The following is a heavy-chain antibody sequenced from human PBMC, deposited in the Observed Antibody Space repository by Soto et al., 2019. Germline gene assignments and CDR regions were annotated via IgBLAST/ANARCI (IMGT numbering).Heavy chain of an antibody. CDR1: GFTCSNYA. CDR2: IGIDSRTT. D-gene: IGHD3-3*01. V-gene: IGHV3-23*01. CDR3: ARSSGGVFGIIIEGSNWFAP. Sequence: PGGSLRLSCAASGFTCSNYAINWVRQAPGKGLEWVSVIGIDSRTTYYADSVKGRFTISRDNSKNTLYLQMNSLRAEDTAIYYCARSSGGVFGIIIEGSNWFAPWGQGTLVTV. J-gene: IGHJ5*02.